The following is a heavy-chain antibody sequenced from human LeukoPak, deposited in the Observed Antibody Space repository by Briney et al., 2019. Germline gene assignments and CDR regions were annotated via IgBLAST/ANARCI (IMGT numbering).Heavy chain of an antibody. CDR2: INQDGSEI. Sequence: GGSLRLSCAASGFTFSNYWMSWVRQAPGKGLEWLANINQDGSEIYYVDSVKGRFTISRDNGKNSLYLQMNSLRAEDTAVYYCARAEYSSSWSYVYYFDNWGQGTLVTVSS. V-gene: IGHV3-7*01. CDR3: ARAEYSSSWSYVYYFDN. J-gene: IGHJ4*02. CDR1: GFTFSNYW. D-gene: IGHD6-13*01.